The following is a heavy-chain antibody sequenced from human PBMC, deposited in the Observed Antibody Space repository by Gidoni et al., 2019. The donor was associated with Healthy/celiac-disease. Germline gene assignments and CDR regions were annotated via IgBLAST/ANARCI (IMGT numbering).Heavy chain of an antibody. V-gene: IGHV4-34*01. CDR1: GGSFSGYY. Sequence: QVQLQQWGAGLLKPSETLSLTCAVYGGSFSGYYWSWIRQPPGKGLEWIGEINHSGSTNYNPSLKSRVTISVDTSKNQFSLKLSSVTAADTAVYYCARGAGMTANPGYAFDIWGQGTMVTVSS. J-gene: IGHJ3*02. D-gene: IGHD2-21*02. CDR2: INHSGST. CDR3: ARGAGMTANPGYAFDI.